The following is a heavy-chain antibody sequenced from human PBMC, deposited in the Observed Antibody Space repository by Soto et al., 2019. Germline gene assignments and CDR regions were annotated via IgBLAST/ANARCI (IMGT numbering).Heavy chain of an antibody. CDR1: GGSFSDYY. V-gene: IGHV4-34*01. J-gene: IGHJ4*02. CDR3: ARGGTTGTPSNFDY. CDR2: INHSGGT. D-gene: IGHD1-1*01. Sequence: QVQLQQWGAGLLKPSETLSLTCAVYGGSFSDYYWSWIRQPPGKGLEWIGEINHSGGTNYNPSLKSRVSVSVDTSKNQFSLKLSSVTAADTAVYSCARGGTTGTPSNFDYWGRGTLVTVSS.